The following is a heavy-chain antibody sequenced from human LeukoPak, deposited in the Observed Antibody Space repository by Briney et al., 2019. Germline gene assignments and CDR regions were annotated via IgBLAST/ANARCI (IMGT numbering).Heavy chain of an antibody. CDR2: IIPIFGTA. Sequence: ASVKVSCKASGGTFSSYTISWVRQAPGQGLEWMGGIIPIFGTAIYAQKFQGRVTITADKSTITAYMELSSLRSEDTAVYYCARHGGLGNWFDPWGQGTLVTVSS. CDR1: GGTFSSYT. V-gene: IGHV1-69*06. J-gene: IGHJ5*02. CDR3: ARHGGLGNWFDP. D-gene: IGHD3-16*01.